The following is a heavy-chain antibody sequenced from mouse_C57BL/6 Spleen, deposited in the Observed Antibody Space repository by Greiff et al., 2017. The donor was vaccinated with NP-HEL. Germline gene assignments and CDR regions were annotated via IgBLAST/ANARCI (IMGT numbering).Heavy chain of an antibody. Sequence: VQLQQSGAELVKPGASVKLSCKASGYTFTSYWMQWVKQRPGQGLEWIGEIDPSDSYTNYNQKFKGKATLTVDTSSSTAYLQLSTLTSEDSAGYYCSSGGEGYWGQGTTLTVSS. J-gene: IGHJ2*01. CDR1: GYTFTSYW. CDR2: IDPSDSYT. V-gene: IGHV1-50*01. CDR3: SSGGEGY.